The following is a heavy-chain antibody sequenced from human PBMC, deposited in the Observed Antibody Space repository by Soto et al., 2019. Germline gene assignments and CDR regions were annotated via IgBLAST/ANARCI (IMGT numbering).Heavy chain of an antibody. J-gene: IGHJ4*02. CDR3: AGWGGQDYNY. CDR2: IRPDGTET. CDR1: GFTFTDFY. V-gene: IGHV3-7*03. D-gene: IGHD4-4*01. Sequence: EVQLVQSGGGLVQPGGSLRLPCVGSGFTFTDFYMNGVRQAPGKGLEWVANIRPDGTETNYVESVRGRFTTSRDNAKNSLFLQMNSLRAADTALYYCAGWGGQDYNYWGQGILVTVSS.